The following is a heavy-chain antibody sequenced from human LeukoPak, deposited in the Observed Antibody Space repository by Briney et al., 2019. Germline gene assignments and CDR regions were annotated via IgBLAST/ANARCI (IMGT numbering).Heavy chain of an antibody. CDR3: ANNGILTGYYRDNYYYYYMDV. Sequence: GRSLRLSCAASGFTFDDYAMHWVRQAPGKGLEWVSGISWNSGSIGYADSVKGRFTISRDNAKNTLYLQMNSLRAEDTAVYYCANNGILTGYYRDNYYYYYMDVWGKGTTVTISS. D-gene: IGHD3-9*01. CDR1: GFTFDDYA. V-gene: IGHV3-9*01. J-gene: IGHJ6*03. CDR2: ISWNSGSI.